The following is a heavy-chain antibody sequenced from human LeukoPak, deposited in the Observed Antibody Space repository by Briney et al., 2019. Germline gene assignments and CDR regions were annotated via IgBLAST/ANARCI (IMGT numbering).Heavy chain of an antibody. V-gene: IGHV3-23*01. J-gene: IGHJ4*02. Sequence: GGSLRLSCAASGFTFSSYVMTWVRQAPGKGLEWVSSITSGGSTYYADSVKGRFTISRDYSKNTLYLQMNSLRAEDTAVYFCAKDFEDWGQGTLVTASS. CDR2: ITSGGST. CDR3: AKDFED. CDR1: GFTFSSYV.